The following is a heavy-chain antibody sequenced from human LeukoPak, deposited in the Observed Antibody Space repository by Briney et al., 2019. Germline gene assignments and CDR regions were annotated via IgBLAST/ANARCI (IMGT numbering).Heavy chain of an antibody. J-gene: IGHJ4*02. D-gene: IGHD2-2*01. CDR2: TYYRSKWYN. Sequence: PSQTLSLTCAISGDSVSSDSTAWNWIRQSPSRGLEWLGRTYYRSKWYNDYAVSVKSRITINPDTSKNQFSLQLNSVAPEDTAVYYCARGGRGYCSSTSCYFDYRGQGTLVTVSS. CDR3: ARGGRGYCSSTSCYFDY. CDR1: GDSVSSDSTA. V-gene: IGHV6-1*01.